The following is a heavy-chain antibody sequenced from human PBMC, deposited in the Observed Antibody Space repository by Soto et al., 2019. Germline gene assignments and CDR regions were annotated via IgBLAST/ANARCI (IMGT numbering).Heavy chain of an antibody. CDR3: ARGGGGAALADFDY. CDR1: GFTFSNYA. Sequence: EVQLVESGEGLVQPGGSLRLSCAASGFTFSNYAMHWVRQAPGKGLEYVSAISSNGGSTYYANSVRGRFTISRDNSKNTLYLQMGSLRTEGMAVYYCARGGGGAALADFDYWGRGTLVTVSS. D-gene: IGHD3-16*01. V-gene: IGHV3-64*01. CDR2: ISSNGGST. J-gene: IGHJ4*02.